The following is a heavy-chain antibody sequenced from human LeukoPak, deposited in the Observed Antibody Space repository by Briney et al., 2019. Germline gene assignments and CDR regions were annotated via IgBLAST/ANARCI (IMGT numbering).Heavy chain of an antibody. D-gene: IGHD6-19*01. CDR1: GGSISSYY. J-gene: IGHJ4*02. CDR2: IYYSGST. Sequence: SETLSLTCTVSGGSISSYYWSWIRQPPGKGLEWIGYIYYSGSTNYNPSLKSRVTISVDTSKNQFSLKLSSVTAADTAVYYCARNETSVGWYSYSGQGTLVTVSS. V-gene: IGHV4-59*01. CDR3: ARNETSVGWYSY.